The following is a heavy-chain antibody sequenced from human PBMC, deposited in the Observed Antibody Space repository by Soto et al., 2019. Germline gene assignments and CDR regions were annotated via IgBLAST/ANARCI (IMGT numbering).Heavy chain of an antibody. Sequence: QVQLVESGGGVVQPRRSLRLSCAASGFTFSNYAMHWVRQAPGKGLEWVAVISYDGSKKYYADSVKGRFTISRDNSKNTLYLQMNSLRGEDTAVYYCAQGVGSTLQNYYFYGLDVWGQGTTVTVSS. CDR2: ISYDGSKK. CDR1: GFTFSNYA. J-gene: IGHJ6*02. CDR3: AQGVGSTLQNYYFYGLDV. D-gene: IGHD1-26*01. V-gene: IGHV3-30*18.